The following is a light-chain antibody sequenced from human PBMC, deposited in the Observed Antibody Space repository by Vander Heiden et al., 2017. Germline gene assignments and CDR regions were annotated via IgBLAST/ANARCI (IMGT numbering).Light chain of an antibody. CDR2: SNN. V-gene: IGLV1-44*01. J-gene: IGLJ1*01. CDR1: IYKIGRNT. CDR3: AAWDDSRNGRYV. Sequence: SVLPQLPPASGTPGQRVTIACSGSIYKIGRNTVTWYQKLPGTATNLLIYSNNQRPSGVPDRCSGSRSGTSASLAISGLQAEDEADDYCAAWDDSRNGRYVFGTGTKVTVL.